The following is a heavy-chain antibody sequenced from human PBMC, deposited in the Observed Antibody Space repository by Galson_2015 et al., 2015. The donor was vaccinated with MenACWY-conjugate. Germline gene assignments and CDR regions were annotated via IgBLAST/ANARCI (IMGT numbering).Heavy chain of an antibody. D-gene: IGHD5-24*01. J-gene: IGHJ6*02. CDR1: GDSVSRSSAA. Sequence: CAISGDSVSRSSAAWNWIRQSPSRGLEWLGRTYFRFKWFNDYAESVKSRITIEADTSKNQFSLHLNSVTPADTAVYYCTTGDGYNLIQDSASRSYSNCMDVWGQGTTLTVTS. V-gene: IGHV6-1*01. CDR2: TYFRFKWFN. CDR3: TTGDGYNLIQDSASRSYSNCMDV.